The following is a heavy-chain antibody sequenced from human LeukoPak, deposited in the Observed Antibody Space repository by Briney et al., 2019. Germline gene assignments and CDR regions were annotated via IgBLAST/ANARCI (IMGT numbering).Heavy chain of an antibody. Sequence: SETLSLTCTASGGSISSYYWSWIRQPAGKGLEWIGRIYTSGSTNYNPSLKSRVTMSVDTSKNQFSLKLSSVTAADTAVYYCARVRVRYYGSGSEGWFDPWGQGTLVTVSS. J-gene: IGHJ5*02. CDR2: IYTSGST. CDR3: ARVRVRYYGSGSEGWFDP. V-gene: IGHV4-4*07. CDR1: GGSISSYY. D-gene: IGHD3-10*01.